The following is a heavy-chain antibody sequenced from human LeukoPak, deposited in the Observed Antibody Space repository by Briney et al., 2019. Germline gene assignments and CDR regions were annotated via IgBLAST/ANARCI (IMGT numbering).Heavy chain of an antibody. CDR2: TNPNSGGT. J-gene: IGHJ4*02. CDR3: ARDLESSSSTFDY. D-gene: IGHD6-6*01. Sequence: GASVKVSCKASGYTFTGYYIHWVRQAPGKGLEWMGWTNPNSGGTNYAQKFQGRVTMTRDTSISTAHMELSRLTSDDTAVYYCARDLESSSSTFDYWGQGTLVTVSS. CDR1: GYTFTGYY. V-gene: IGHV1-2*02.